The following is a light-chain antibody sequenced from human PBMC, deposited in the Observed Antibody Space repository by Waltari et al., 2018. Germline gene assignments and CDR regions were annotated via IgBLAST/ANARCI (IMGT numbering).Light chain of an antibody. CDR3: QQYNSYSYT. Sequence: DIQMTQSPSTLSAFVGDRVTITCRASQTINNWLAWYQQKPGKAPKLRIYDVSSLESGVPSRCSGSGSGTEFTLTISSLQPDDFATYYCQQYNSYSYTFGQGTKLEIK. CDR1: QTINNW. V-gene: IGKV1-5*01. J-gene: IGKJ2*01. CDR2: DVS.